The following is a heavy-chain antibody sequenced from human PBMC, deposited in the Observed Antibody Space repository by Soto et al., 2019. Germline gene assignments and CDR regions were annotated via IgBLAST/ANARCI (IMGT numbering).Heavy chain of an antibody. CDR2: VSSGSTYT. Sequence: QVPLVQSGGGLVKPGGSLRLSCAASGFTFSDHYMSWIRQAPGKGLEWVSYVSSGSTYTNYADSVKGRFSISRDNAKNSLYLQMNSLRAEDTAVYYCALVGYGSSGSQEYWGQGTLVTVSS. J-gene: IGHJ4*02. D-gene: IGHD3-10*01. CDR3: ALVGYGSSGSQEY. V-gene: IGHV3-11*05. CDR1: GFTFSDHY.